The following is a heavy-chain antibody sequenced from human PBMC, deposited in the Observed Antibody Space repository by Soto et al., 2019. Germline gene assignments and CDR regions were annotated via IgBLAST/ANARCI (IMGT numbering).Heavy chain of an antibody. J-gene: IGHJ6*02. Sequence: LRLSCAASGFTFSNFWMTWVRQAPGKGLEWVANIKKDGSEQYYVDSVKGRFTVSRDNAKNSVDLQMNSLRPEDTGVYYCASGNYYNGMDVWGQGPRSPSP. V-gene: IGHV3-7*01. CDR3: ASGNYYNGMDV. D-gene: IGHD3-10*01. CDR1: GFTFSNFW. CDR2: IKKDGSEQ.